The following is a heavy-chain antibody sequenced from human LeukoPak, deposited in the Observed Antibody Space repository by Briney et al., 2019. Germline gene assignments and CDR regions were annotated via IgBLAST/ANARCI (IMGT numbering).Heavy chain of an antibody. CDR2: INHSGST. V-gene: IGHV4-34*01. CDR1: GGSFSGYY. D-gene: IGHD3-22*01. CDR3: ARRRAPLWYYYDSSGYFPFDY. J-gene: IGHJ4*02. Sequence: SETLSLTCAVYGGSFSGYYWSWIRQPPGKGLEWIGEINHSGSTNYNPSLKSRVTISVDTSKNQFSPELSSVTAADTAVYYCARRRAPLWYYYDSSGYFPFDYWSQGTLVTVSS.